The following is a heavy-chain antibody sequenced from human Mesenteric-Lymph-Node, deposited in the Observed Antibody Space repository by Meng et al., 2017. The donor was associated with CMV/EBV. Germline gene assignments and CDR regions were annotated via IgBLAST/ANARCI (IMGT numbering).Heavy chain of an antibody. V-gene: IGHV5-51*01. CDR3: ARVTCAGCYTTY. CDR2: IYPGDSNI. Sequence: GGSLRLSCKGSGYSFTSYWIAWVRQMPGKGLEWMGTIYPGDSNIRYSPSFQGQVTVSVDKSISTAYLHWNSLKASDTAMYYCARVTCAGCYTTYWGQGTLVTVSS. CDR1: GYSFTSYW. J-gene: IGHJ4*02. D-gene: IGHD2-2*02.